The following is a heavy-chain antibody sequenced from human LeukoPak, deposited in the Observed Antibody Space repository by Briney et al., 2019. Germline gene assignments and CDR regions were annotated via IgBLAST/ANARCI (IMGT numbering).Heavy chain of an antibody. V-gene: IGHV1-69*05. D-gene: IGHD2-2*01. CDR2: IIPIFGTA. J-gene: IGHJ1*01. CDR1: GYTFTSYY. CDR3: ARDGIGYCSSTSCYSYFQH. Sequence: GASVKVSCKASGYTFTSYYMHWVRQAPGQRLEWMGGIIPIFGTANYAQKFQGRVTITTDESTSTAYMELSSLRSEDTAVYYCARDGIGYCSSTSCYSYFQHWGQGTLVTVSS.